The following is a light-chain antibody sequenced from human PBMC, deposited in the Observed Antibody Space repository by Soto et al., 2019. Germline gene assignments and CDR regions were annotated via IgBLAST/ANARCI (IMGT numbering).Light chain of an antibody. CDR3: QQGYGTIT. CDR2: AAS. J-gene: IGKJ5*01. V-gene: IGKV1-39*01. Sequence: DIQMTHSPASLSVSVGDSVNITCRASQSIYTYVNWYHQKPGEAPKLLIYAASTLQSGVPSRFSGSGSGTDFTLTISSLKPEDFATYYCQQGYGTITFGQGTRLEI. CDR1: QSIYTY.